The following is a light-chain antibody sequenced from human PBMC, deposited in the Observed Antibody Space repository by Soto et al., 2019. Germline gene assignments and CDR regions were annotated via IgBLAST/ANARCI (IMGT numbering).Light chain of an antibody. CDR1: QSVSNN. J-gene: IGKJ4*01. CDR2: CAS. Sequence: EIVMTQSPATLSVSPGERATLSCRASQSVSNNLAWYQQKPGQAPRLLIYCASTRATGIPARFSGSGSGTEFTLTISSLQAEDFAVYYCQQYNNWPLTFGGGTKVEIK. CDR3: QQYNNWPLT. V-gene: IGKV3-15*01.